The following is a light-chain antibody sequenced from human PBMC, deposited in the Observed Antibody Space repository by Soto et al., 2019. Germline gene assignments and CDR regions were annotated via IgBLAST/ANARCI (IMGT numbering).Light chain of an antibody. CDR2: DVS. CDR1: QDISGN. J-gene: IGKJ5*01. V-gene: IGKV1-33*01. CDR3: QQYDDLPIT. Sequence: DIQMTQSPSSLSTSVGDRVTITCQASQDISGNLNWYQQKQGKAPKVLISDVSNLETGVSSRFSGSGSGTDFTFTISSLQAEDVATYYCQQYDDLPITFGQGTRLEIK.